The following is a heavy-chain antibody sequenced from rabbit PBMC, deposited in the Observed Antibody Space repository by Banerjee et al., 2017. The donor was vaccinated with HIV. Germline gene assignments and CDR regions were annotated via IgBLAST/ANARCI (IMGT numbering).Heavy chain of an antibody. CDR3: ARDRTGDGGWVFNL. J-gene: IGHJ4*01. D-gene: IGHD7-1*01. V-gene: IGHV1S47*01. CDR2: IYTGSGNT. Sequence: QEQLKETGGGLVQPGGSLTLSCKASGFDFNSYHMGWVRQAPGKGLELIGCIYTGSGNTYYASWVNGRFTISRSTSLNTVTLKMTSLTAADTATYFCARDRTGDGGWVFNLWGPGTLVTVS. CDR1: GFDFNSYH.